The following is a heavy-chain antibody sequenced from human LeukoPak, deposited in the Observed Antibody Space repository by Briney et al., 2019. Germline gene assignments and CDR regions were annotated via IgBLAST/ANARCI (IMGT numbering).Heavy chain of an antibody. D-gene: IGHD5-12*01. CDR2: ISYDGSNK. Sequence: PGRSLRLSCAASGFTFSSYPMHWVRQAPGKGLEWVAVISYDGSNKYYADSVKGRFTISRDNSKNTLYLQMNSLRAEDTAVYYCAQKSGLVYWGQGTLVTVSS. J-gene: IGHJ4*02. CDR3: AQKSGLVY. CDR1: GFTFSSYP. V-gene: IGHV3-30*04.